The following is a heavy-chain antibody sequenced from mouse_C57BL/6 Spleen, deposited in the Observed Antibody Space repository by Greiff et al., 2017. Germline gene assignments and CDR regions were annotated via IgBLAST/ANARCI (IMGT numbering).Heavy chain of an antibody. CDR3: AKTAQATRAMDY. V-gene: IGHV1-82*01. CDR2: IYPGDGDT. J-gene: IGHJ4*01. D-gene: IGHD3-2*02. Sequence: QVQLQQSGPELVKPGASVKISCKASGYAFSSSWMNWVKQRPGQGLEWIGRIYPGDGDTNYNGKFKGKATLTADTSSTTAYMQLSSLTSEDSAVYFCAKTAQATRAMDYCGQGTSVTVSS. CDR1: GYAFSSSW.